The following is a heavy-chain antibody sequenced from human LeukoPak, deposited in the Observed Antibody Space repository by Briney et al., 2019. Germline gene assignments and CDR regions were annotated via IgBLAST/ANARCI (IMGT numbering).Heavy chain of an antibody. J-gene: IGHJ4*02. CDR1: GGSISSYY. CDR2: IYYSGST. CDR3: ARRDNTGWNYFDH. D-gene: IGHD6-19*01. V-gene: IGHV4-59*08. Sequence: SETLSLTCTVSGGSISSYYWSWIRQPPGKGLEWIGYIYYSGSTNYNPSLKSRVTISVDTSKNQFSLKLSSVTAADTAVYYCARRDNTGWNYFDHWGQGILVTVSS.